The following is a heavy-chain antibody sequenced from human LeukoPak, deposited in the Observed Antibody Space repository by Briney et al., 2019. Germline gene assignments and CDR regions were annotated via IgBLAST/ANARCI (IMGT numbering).Heavy chain of an antibody. CDR2: INAGNGNT. CDR3: ARGSVVAATDFDY. V-gene: IGHV1-3*01. CDR1: GYTFTSYA. J-gene: IGHJ4*02. Sequence: ASVKVSCKASGYTFTSYAMHWVRQAPGQRLEWMGWINAGNGNTKYSQKFQGRVTITRDTSASTAYMELSSLRSEDTAVYYCARGSVVAATDFDYWGQGTLVTVSS. D-gene: IGHD2-15*01.